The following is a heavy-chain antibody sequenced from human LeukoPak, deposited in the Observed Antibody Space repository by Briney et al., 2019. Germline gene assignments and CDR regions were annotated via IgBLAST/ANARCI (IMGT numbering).Heavy chain of an antibody. CDR1: GFTFSSYG. J-gene: IGHJ5*02. CDR3: ATSSNAPGNH. V-gene: IGHV3-7*01. D-gene: IGHD2-2*01. Sequence: LGGSLRLSCAASGFTFSSYGMHWVRQAPGKGLEWVANIKEDGSAQYYVGSVKGRFTISRDNAKNSLSLQMNSLRAEDTAVYYCATSSNAPGNHWGQGTLVTVSS. CDR2: IKEDGSAQ.